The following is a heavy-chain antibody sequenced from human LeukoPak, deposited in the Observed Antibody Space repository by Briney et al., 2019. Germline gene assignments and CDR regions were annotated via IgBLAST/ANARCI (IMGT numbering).Heavy chain of an antibody. CDR3: ARQTVIIPTGMEGPWFDP. D-gene: IGHD2/OR15-2a*01. CDR2: IYYAGSS. CDR1: GVSIKNHY. Sequence: SETLSLTCTVSGVSIKNHYWSWIRQPPGKGLEWIANIYYAGSSNYNPSLKSRVSVSIDASKNHLSLQLTSVTAADTAIYYCARQTVIIPTGMEGPWFDPWGQGTLVAVSS. J-gene: IGHJ5*02. V-gene: IGHV4-59*08.